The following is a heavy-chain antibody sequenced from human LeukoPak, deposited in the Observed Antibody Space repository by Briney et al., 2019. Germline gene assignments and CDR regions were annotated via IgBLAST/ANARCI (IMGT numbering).Heavy chain of an antibody. CDR3: AREGYSYGYYY. J-gene: IGHJ4*02. CDR2: INPSGGST. V-gene: IGHV1-46*01. Sequence: ASVKVSCKASGYTFTSYYMHWVRQAPGQGLEWMGIINPSGGSTSYAQKFQGRVTMTRDMSTSTVYMELSSLRSEDTAVYYCAREGYSYGYYYWGQGTLVTVSS. CDR1: GYTFTSYY. D-gene: IGHD5-18*01.